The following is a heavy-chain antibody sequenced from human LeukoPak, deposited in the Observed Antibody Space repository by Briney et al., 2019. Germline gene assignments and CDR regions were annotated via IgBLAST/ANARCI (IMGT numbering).Heavy chain of an antibody. Sequence: PGGSLRLSCAASEFTFSSYNMNWVRQAPGKGLEWVSCISGSGKYIYYADSVKGRFTISRENAENSLYLQMNSLRAEDTAVYYCARDAAGGGFDYWGQGTLVTVSS. V-gene: IGHV3-21*04. D-gene: IGHD2-15*01. CDR3: ARDAAGGGFDY. CDR1: EFTFSSYN. CDR2: ISGSGKYI. J-gene: IGHJ4*02.